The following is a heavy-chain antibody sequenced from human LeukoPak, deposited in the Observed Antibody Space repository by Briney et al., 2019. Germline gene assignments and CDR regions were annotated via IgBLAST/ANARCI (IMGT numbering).Heavy chain of an antibody. CDR3: ARDLSGIVVIPAAMADDY. V-gene: IGHV3-11*04. CDR2: ISSSGSTI. D-gene: IGHD2-2*01. Sequence: GGSLRLSCAASGFTFSYYYMSWIRQAPGKGLEWVSYISSSGSTIYYADSVKGRYTISRDNAKNSLYLQMNSLRAEDTAVYYCARDLSGIVVIPAAMADDYWGQGTLVTVAS. J-gene: IGHJ4*02. CDR1: GFTFSYYY.